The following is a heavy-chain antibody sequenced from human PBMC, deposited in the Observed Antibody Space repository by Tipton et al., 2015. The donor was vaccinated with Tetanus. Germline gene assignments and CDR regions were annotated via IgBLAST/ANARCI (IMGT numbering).Heavy chain of an antibody. Sequence: SLRLSCAASGFTFSNSGMHWVRQAPGKGLEWVAITSYDGNYQSYAESVKGRFTISRDNSKSTLFLQMNGLRAEDTAVCYCIYTISWSAFDYWGQGSLVAVSS. V-gene: IGHV3-30*03. J-gene: IGHJ4*02. D-gene: IGHD6-13*01. CDR2: TSYDGNYQ. CDR3: IYTISWSAFDY. CDR1: GFTFSNSG.